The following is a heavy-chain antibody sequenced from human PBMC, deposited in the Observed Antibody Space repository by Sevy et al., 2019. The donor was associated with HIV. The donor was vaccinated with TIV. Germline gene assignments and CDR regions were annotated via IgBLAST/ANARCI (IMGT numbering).Heavy chain of an antibody. V-gene: IGHV3-23*01. J-gene: IGHJ4*02. CDR2: LSFGCGEI. CDR3: AREGCTKPHDY. Sequence: GGCLRLSCAASGFTFSKYSMSCVRQPPGKGLEWVSTLSFGCGEIKYADSVKGRFTISRDNSKSSVYLQMNNLRPDDTAVYYCAREGCTKPHDYWGQGTLVTVSS. CDR1: GFTFSKYS. D-gene: IGHD2-8*01.